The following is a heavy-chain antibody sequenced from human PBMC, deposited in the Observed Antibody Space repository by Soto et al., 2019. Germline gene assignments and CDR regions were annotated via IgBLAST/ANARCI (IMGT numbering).Heavy chain of an antibody. CDR1: GFTFSSYA. Sequence: EVQLLESGGGLVQPGGSLRLSCADSGFTFSSYAMSWVRQAPGKGLEWVSAISGSGGSTYYADSVKGRFTISRDNSKNTLYLQMNSLRAEDTAVSYCAKDRSTSSGYHSFDYWGQGTLVTVSS. J-gene: IGHJ4*02. CDR3: AKDRSTSSGYHSFDY. V-gene: IGHV3-23*01. CDR2: ISGSGGST. D-gene: IGHD3-22*01.